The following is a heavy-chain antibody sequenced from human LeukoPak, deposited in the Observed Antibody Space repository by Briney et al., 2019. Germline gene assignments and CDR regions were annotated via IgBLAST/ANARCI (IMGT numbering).Heavy chain of an antibody. Sequence: GASVKVSCKAFGYTFCAYFMHWVRQAPGQGLEWMGWINPDNGGTRYAQRFQDRVTMTRDTSITTAYMELSSLKSDDTAVYYCARAGAMIASDNYYYMDVWGNGTTVTVSS. D-gene: IGHD3-16*01. CDR1: GYTFCAYF. V-gene: IGHV1-2*02. CDR3: ARAGAMIASDNYYYMDV. J-gene: IGHJ6*03. CDR2: INPDNGGT.